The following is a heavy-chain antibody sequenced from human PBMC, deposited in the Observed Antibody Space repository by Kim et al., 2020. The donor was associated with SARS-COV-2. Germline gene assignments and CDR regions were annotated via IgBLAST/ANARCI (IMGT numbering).Heavy chain of an antibody. Sequence: ADSGKGRFTISRDNSRNTLYVHLNSLRAEDPALYYCAKVIGSGYYYYFDYWGQGALVTVSS. V-gene: IGHV3-23*01. J-gene: IGHJ4*02. D-gene: IGHD3-22*01. CDR3: AKVIGSGYYYYFDY.